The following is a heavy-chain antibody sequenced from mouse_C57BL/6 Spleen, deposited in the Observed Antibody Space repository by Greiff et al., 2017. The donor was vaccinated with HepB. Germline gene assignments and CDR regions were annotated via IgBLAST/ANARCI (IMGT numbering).Heavy chain of an antibody. Sequence: EVQLQQSGPELVKPGASVKISCKASGYTFTDYYMNWVKQSHGKSLEWIGDINPNNGGTSYNQKFKGKATLTVDKSSSTAYMELRSLTSEDSAVYYCARDYYGSSYVPWGQGTLVTVSA. J-gene: IGHJ3*01. CDR1: GYTFTDYY. V-gene: IGHV1-26*01. CDR3: ARDYYGSSYVP. CDR2: INPNNGGT. D-gene: IGHD1-1*01.